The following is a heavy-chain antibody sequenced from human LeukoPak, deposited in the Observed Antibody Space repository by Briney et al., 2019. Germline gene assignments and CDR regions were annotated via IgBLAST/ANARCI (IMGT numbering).Heavy chain of an antibody. CDR3: ARVIRRKVVATIWYFDY. CDR2: INYSGST. V-gene: IGHV4-59*12. D-gene: IGHD5-12*01. CDR1: GVSMRTYY. Sequence: SETLSLTCTVSGVSMRTYYWSWIRQPPGKGLEWIGYINYSGSTNHNPSLKSRVTIAGDTSKNEFSLKLSSVTAADTAVYYCARVIRRKVVATIWYFDYWGQGTLVTVSS. J-gene: IGHJ4*02.